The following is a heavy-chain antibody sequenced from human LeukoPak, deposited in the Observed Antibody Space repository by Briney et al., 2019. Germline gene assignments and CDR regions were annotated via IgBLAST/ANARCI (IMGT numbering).Heavy chain of an antibody. CDR1: GFTFSSYE. CDR3: ARELHYGGNSS. Sequence: PGGSLRLPCAASGFTFSSYEMNWVRQAPGKGLEWVSYISSSGSTIYYADSVKGRFTISRDNAKNSLYLQMNSLRAEDTAVYYCARELHYGGNSSRGQGTLVTVSS. J-gene: IGHJ4*02. V-gene: IGHV3-48*03. CDR2: ISSSGSTI. D-gene: IGHD4-23*01.